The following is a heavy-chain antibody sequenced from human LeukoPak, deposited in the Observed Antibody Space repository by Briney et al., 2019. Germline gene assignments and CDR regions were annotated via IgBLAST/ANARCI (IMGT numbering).Heavy chain of an antibody. Sequence: VGSLRLSCAASGFTFSSYSMNWVRQAPGKGLEWVSSISSRSSYIYYADSVKGRFTISRDNAKNSLYLQMNSLRAEDTAVYYCARGDAFDIWGQGTMVTVSS. V-gene: IGHV3-21*01. CDR2: ISSRSSYI. CDR3: ARGDAFDI. J-gene: IGHJ3*02. CDR1: GFTFSSYS.